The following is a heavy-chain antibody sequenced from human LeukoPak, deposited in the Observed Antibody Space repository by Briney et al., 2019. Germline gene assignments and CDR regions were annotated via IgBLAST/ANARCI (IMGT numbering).Heavy chain of an antibody. D-gene: IGHD3-10*01. J-gene: IGHJ4*02. CDR1: GGSISSSNYY. CDR3: AKKYSVSGSPGLGIDY. CDR2: ISGSDGRT. Sequence: ETLSLTCTVSGGSISSSNYYWGWVRQPPGKGLEWVSAISGSDGRTYYADSVKGRFTISRDNSKNTLYLQMNTLRAEDTAVYYCAKKYSVSGSPGLGIDYWGQGTLVTVSS. V-gene: IGHV3-23*01.